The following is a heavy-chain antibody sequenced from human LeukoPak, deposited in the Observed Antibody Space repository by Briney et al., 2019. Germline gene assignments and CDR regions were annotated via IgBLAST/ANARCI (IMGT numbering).Heavy chain of an antibody. CDR1: GYTFTGYY. CDR2: INPNSGGT. Sequence: ASVKVSCKSSGYTFTGYYMHWVRQAPGQGREWMGWINPNSGGTNYAQKFQGRVTMTRDTSISTAYMELSRLRSDDMAVHYCARAPPPLYCSSTSCYWFDPWGQGTLVTVSS. V-gene: IGHV1-2*02. J-gene: IGHJ5*02. D-gene: IGHD2-2*01. CDR3: ARAPPPLYCSSTSCYWFDP.